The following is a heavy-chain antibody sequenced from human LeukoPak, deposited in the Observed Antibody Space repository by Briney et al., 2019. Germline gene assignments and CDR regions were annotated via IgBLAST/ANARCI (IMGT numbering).Heavy chain of an antibody. Sequence: GGSLRLSCAASGFTFSSYSMNWVRQAPGKGLEWVSSISSSSSYKYYADSVKGRFTISRDNAKSSLYLQMNSLRAEDTAVYYCARVVAVAGRAFDIWGQGTMVTVSS. CDR3: ARVVAVAGRAFDI. CDR1: GFTFSSYS. CDR2: ISSSSSYK. V-gene: IGHV3-21*01. D-gene: IGHD6-19*01. J-gene: IGHJ3*02.